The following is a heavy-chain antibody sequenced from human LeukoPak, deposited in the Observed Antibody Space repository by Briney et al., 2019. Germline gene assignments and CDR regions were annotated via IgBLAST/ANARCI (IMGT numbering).Heavy chain of an antibody. J-gene: IGHJ6*03. CDR2: IYYSGST. CDR3: ARDGYYYYMDV. Sequence: SETLSLTCTVSGGSISSSSYHWGWIRQPPGKGLEWIGSIYYSGSTYYNPSLKSRVTISVDTSKNQFSLKLSSVTAADTAVYYCARDGYYYYMDVWGKGTTVTVSS. CDR1: GGSISSSSYH. V-gene: IGHV4-39*07.